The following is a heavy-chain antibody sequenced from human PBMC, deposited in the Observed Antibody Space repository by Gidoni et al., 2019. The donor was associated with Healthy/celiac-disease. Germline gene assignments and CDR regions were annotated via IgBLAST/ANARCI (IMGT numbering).Heavy chain of an antibody. V-gene: IGHV3-9*01. Sequence: EVQLVESGGGLVQPGRSLRLSCAASGFTFDDYAMHWVRQAPGKGLEWGSGMSWNSGSIGYADSVKGRFTISRDNAKNSLYLQMNSLRAEDTALYYCAKGGRRYCSGGSCHPADYWGQGTLVTVSS. J-gene: IGHJ4*02. CDR3: AKGGRRYCSGGSCHPADY. CDR2: MSWNSGSI. D-gene: IGHD2-15*01. CDR1: GFTFDDYA.